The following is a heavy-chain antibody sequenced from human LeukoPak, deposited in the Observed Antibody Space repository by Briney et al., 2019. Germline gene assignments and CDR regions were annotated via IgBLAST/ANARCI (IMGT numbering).Heavy chain of an antibody. CDR3: ARRNLNFWSGPYYMDV. Sequence: GRSLRLSCAASGFTFSSYAMHWVRQAPGKGLEWVAVISYDGSNKYYAGSVKGRFTISRDNSKNTLYLQMNSLRAEDTAVYYCARRNLNFWSGPYYMDVWGKGTTVAVSS. V-gene: IGHV3-30-3*01. J-gene: IGHJ6*03. CDR1: GFTFSSYA. D-gene: IGHD3-3*01. CDR2: ISYDGSNK.